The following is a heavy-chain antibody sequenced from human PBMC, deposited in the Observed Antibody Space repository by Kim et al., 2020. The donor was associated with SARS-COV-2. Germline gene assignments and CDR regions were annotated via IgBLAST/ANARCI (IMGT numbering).Heavy chain of an antibody. CDR3: ARTGAVAGPVFDY. D-gene: IGHD6-19*01. V-gene: IGHV5-51*01. J-gene: IGHJ4*02. Sequence: SPSVQGQVTVSTDKSNGTAYLRWRSLKASDTAMYYCARTGAVAGPVFDYWGQGTLVTVSS.